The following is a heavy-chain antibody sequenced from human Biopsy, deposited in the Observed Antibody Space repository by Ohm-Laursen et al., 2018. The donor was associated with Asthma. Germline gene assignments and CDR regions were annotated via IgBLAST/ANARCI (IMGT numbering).Heavy chain of an antibody. D-gene: IGHD3-16*01. CDR1: GFAVSRDY. CDR2: IKSKTDGGTT. CDR3: TTGFWWTFDY. Sequence: SLRLSCAAPGFAVSRDYMFWVRQAPGKGLEWVGRIKSKTDGGTTDYAAPVKGRFTISRDDSKNTLYLQMNSLKTEDTAVYYCTTGFWWTFDYWGQGTLVTVSS. V-gene: IGHV3-15*01. J-gene: IGHJ4*02.